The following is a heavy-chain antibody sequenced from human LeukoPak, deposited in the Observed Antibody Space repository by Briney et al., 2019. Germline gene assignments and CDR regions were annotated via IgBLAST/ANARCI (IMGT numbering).Heavy chain of an antibody. CDR1: GFTFSSYA. J-gene: IGHJ3*02. V-gene: IGHV3-23*01. CDR2: ISGRGGST. D-gene: IGHD1-26*01. CDR3: AEWELPDPPDAFDI. Sequence: PGGSLRLSCAASGFTFSSYAMSWVRQAPGKGPEWVSTISGRGGSTYYADSVKGRFTISRDNSKNTLYLQMNSLRAEDTAVYYCAEWELPDPPDAFDIWGQGTMVTVSS.